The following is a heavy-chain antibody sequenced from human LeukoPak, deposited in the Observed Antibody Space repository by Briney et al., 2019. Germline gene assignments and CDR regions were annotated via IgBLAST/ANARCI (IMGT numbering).Heavy chain of an antibody. J-gene: IGHJ4*02. V-gene: IGHV3-21*01. CDR1: GFTFSSYS. CDR3: ARGNYQVGGYFDY. Sequence: PGGSLRLSCAASGFTFSSYSMNWVRQAPGKGREWVSSISSSSSYIYYADSVKGRFTISRDNAKNSLDLQMNSLRAEDTAVYYCARGNYQVGGYFDYWGQGTLVTVSS. D-gene: IGHD3-16*01. CDR2: ISSSSSYI.